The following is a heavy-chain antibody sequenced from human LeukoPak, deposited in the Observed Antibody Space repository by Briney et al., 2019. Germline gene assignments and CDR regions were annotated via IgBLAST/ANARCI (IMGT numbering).Heavy chain of an antibody. CDR1: GGSFNGYY. CDR2: INHSGST. J-gene: IGHJ4*02. D-gene: IGHD2-2*01. CDR3: VRGSNGSTLIYYFDF. V-gene: IGHV4-34*01. Sequence: PSETLSLTCAVYGGSFNGYYWIWIRQPPGKGLEWIGEINHSGSTNYNPSLKSRVTISVDTSKKQCSLKLSAVTAADTAVYYCVRGSNGSTLIYYFDFWGQGTLVTVSS.